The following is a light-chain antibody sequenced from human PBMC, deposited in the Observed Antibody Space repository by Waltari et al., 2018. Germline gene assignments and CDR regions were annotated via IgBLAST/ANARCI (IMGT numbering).Light chain of an antibody. CDR2: DVS. CDR3: NSYTSSSTWV. V-gene: IGLV2-14*03. J-gene: IGLJ3*02. CDR1: TSQLCGHNH. Sequence: QSALNQPAAVSGSPGQSITISCTGTTSQLCGHNHVSWYQQHPGKAPKLMIYDVSNRPSGVPSRFSGSKSGNTASLTISGLQAEDEADYYCNSYTSSSTWVFGGGTKLTVL.